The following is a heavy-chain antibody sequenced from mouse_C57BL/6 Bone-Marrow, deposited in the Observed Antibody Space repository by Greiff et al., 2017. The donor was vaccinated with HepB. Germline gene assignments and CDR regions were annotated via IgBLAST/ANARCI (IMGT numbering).Heavy chain of an antibody. CDR1: GFTFSSYG. CDR3: ARHGITTVVGDFDY. V-gene: IGHV5-6*01. CDR2: LSSGCSYT. D-gene: IGHD1-1*01. J-gene: IGHJ2*01. Sequence: EVQRVASGGDLVKPGGSLKLSCAASGFTFSSYGLSLVRQTPDKRLEWVATLSSGCSYTYYPDSVKGRFTISRDNAKNTLYLQMSSLKSEDTAMYYCARHGITTVVGDFDYWGQGTTLTGSS.